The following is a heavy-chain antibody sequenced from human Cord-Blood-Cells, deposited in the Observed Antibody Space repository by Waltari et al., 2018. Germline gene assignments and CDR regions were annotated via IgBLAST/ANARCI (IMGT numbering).Heavy chain of an antibody. V-gene: IGHV1-69*01. Sequence: QVQLVQSGAEVKKPGSSVKVSCKASGGTFSSYAISWVRQALGQGLGWMGGAKPIFGTENYAQKCQGRVTITADESTSTAYMELSSLRSEDTAVYYCARGNYGSGSYYLAVYWGQGTLVTVSS. CDR3: ARGNYGSGSYYLAVY. CDR1: GGTFSSYA. D-gene: IGHD3-10*01. J-gene: IGHJ4*02. CDR2: AKPIFGTE.